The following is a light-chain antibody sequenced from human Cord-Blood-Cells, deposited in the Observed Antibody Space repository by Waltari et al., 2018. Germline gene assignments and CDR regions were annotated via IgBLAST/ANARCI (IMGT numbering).Light chain of an antibody. CDR3: QQYYSTPYT. V-gene: IGKV4-1*01. Sequence: DIVMTQSPDSLAVSLGERATINCKSSQSVLYSSNNKNYLAWYQQKPGQPPKLLIYWASTRESGVPDRLSGSGSETDFTLTISSLQAEDVAVYYCQQYYSTPYTFGQGTKLEIK. CDR2: WAS. CDR1: QSVLYSSNNKNY. J-gene: IGKJ2*01.